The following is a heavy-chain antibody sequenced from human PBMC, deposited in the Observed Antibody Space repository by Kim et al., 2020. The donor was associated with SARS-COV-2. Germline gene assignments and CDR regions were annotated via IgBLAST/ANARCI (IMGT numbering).Heavy chain of an antibody. CDR2: IWYDGSNK. Sequence: GGSLRLSCAASGFTFSSYGMHWVRQAPGKGLEWVAVIWYDGSNKYYADSVKGRFTISRDNSKNTLYLQMNSLRAEDTAVYYCAKAPYSSSWTYFDYWGQGTLVTVSS. D-gene: IGHD6-13*01. CDR3: AKAPYSSSWTYFDY. V-gene: IGHV3-33*06. J-gene: IGHJ4*02. CDR1: GFTFSSYG.